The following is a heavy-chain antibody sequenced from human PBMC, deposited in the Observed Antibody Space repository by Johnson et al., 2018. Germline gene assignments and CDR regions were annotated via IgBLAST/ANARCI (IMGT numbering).Heavy chain of an antibody. CDR3: ARDTSGYSYEYIQY. D-gene: IGHD3-22*01. Sequence: VQLVESGGGLVQPGGSLRLSCAASGFTFSTYAMHWVRQAPGKGLEYVSTISRNGDSTYYANAVKGRFTISRDNSKNPLYLQMASLRAEDMAVYYWARDTSGYSYEYIQYWGKGTLVTVSS. J-gene: IGHJ1*01. V-gene: IGHV3-64*01. CDR1: GFTFSTYA. CDR2: ISRNGDST.